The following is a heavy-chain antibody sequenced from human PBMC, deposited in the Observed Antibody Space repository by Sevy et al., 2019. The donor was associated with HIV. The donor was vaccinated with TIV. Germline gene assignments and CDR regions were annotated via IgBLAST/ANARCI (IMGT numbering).Heavy chain of an antibody. CDR2: MNPHTGGT. CDR3: ARDRTYSSGWFGNYYYDMDV. Sequence: ASVKVSCKASGYTFTGYYMHWVRQAPGQGLEWMGWMNPHTGGTNCAQKFQGWVTMTWDTSITTAYMELSRLRSDDTAVYYCARDRTYSSGWFGNYYYDMDVWGQGTTVTVSS. V-gene: IGHV1-2*04. J-gene: IGHJ6*02. D-gene: IGHD6-19*01. CDR1: GYTFTGYY.